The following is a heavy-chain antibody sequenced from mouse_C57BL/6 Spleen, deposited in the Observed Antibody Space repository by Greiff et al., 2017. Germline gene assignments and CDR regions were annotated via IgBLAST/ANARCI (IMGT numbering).Heavy chain of an antibody. Sequence: QVQLKESGAELARPGASVKMSCKASGYTFTSYTMHWVKQRPGQGLEWIGYINPSSGYTKYNQKFKDKATLTADKSSSTAYMQLSSLTSEDSAVYYCARGDRYFDYWGQGTTLTVSS. CDR2: INPSSGYT. CDR3: ARGDRYFDY. D-gene: IGHD3-3*01. V-gene: IGHV1-4*01. CDR1: GYTFTSYT. J-gene: IGHJ2*01.